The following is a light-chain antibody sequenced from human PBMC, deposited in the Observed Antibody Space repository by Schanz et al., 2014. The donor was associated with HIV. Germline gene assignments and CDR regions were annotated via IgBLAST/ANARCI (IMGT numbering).Light chain of an antibody. V-gene: IGLV2-14*01. CDR3: SSYTNNNTVV. CDR1: SSDVGADNS. CDR2: DVS. Sequence: QSALTQPASVSGSPGQSIAISCTGTSSDVGADNSVSWYQQHPGKAPKLMIYDVSNRPSGVANRFSGSKSGNTASLTISGLQAGDETDFYCSSYTNNNTVVFGGGTKLTVL. J-gene: IGLJ2*01.